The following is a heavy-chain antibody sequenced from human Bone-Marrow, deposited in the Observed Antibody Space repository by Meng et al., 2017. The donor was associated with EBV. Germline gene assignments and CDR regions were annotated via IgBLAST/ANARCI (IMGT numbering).Heavy chain of an antibody. D-gene: IGHD1-26*01. CDR1: GDSVSSNSAA. V-gene: IGHV6-1*01. Sequence: QGRLPQPGPGLVKPSQTLSLTCAISGDSVSSNSAAWNWIRQSPSRGLEWLGRTYYRSKWYNDYAVSVKSRITINPDTSKNQFSLQLNSVTPEDTAVYYCARAYFPSGSYRGYYFDYWGQGTLVTVSS. CDR2: TYYRSKWYN. CDR3: ARAYFPSGSYRGYYFDY. J-gene: IGHJ4*02.